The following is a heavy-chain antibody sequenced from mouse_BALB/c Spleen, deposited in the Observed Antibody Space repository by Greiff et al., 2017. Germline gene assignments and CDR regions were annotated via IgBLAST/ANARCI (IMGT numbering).Heavy chain of an antibody. CDR3: ASSSGFDY. CDR2: ISSGSSTI. J-gene: IGHJ2*01. V-gene: IGHV5-17*02. D-gene: IGHD1-3*01. CDR1: GFTFSSFG. Sequence: VQLKESGGGLVQPGGSRKLSCAASGFTFSSFGMHWVRQAPEKGLEWVAYISSGSSTIYYADTVKGRFTISRDNPKNTLFLQMTSLRSEDTAMYYCASSSGFDYWGQGTTLTVSS.